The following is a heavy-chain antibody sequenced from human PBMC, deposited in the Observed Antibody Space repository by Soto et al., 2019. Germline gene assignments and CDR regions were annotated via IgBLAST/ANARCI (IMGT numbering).Heavy chain of an antibody. Sequence: EVQLVETGGGLIQPGGSLRLSCAASGFTVSSNYMNWVRQAPGKGLEWLSIIYSDGTTYYADSVKGRFTIPRDNFKNSLYLQMNNLRAEDTAVYYCAILSNWGQGTLVTVSS. CDR1: GFTVSSNY. CDR2: IYSDGTT. D-gene: IGHD6-6*01. J-gene: IGHJ4*02. CDR3: AILSN. V-gene: IGHV3-53*02.